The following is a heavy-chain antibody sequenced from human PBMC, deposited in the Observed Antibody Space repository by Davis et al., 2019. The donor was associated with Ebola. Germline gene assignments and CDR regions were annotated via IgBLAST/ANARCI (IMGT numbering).Heavy chain of an antibody. V-gene: IGHV1-3*01. J-gene: IGHJ4*02. CDR3: TVGGIGGMGDY. CDR1: GYTFTSYA. D-gene: IGHD1-26*01. Sequence: ASVKVSCKASGYTFTSYAMHWVRQAPGQRLEWMGWINAGNGNTKYSQKFQGRVTMTEDTSTDTAYMELSSLRSEDTAVYYCTVGGIGGMGDYWGQGTLVTVSS. CDR2: INAGNGNT.